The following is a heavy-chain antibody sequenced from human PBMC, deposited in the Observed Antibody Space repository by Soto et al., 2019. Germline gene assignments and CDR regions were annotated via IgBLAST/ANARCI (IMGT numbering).Heavy chain of an antibody. CDR1: GGTFSSYA. CDR3: ARLTVTVTTAGAFDI. V-gene: IGHV1-69*13. D-gene: IGHD4-4*01. CDR2: IIPIFGTA. Sequence: SVKVSCKASGGTFSSYAISWVRQAPGQGLEWMGGIIPIFGTANYAQKFQGRVTITADESTSTAYMEPSSLRSEDTAVYYCARLTVTVTTAGAFDIWGQGTMVTVSS. J-gene: IGHJ3*02.